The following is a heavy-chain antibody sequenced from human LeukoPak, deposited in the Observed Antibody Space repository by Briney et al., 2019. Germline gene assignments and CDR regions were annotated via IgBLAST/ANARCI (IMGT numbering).Heavy chain of an antibody. V-gene: IGHV3-48*03. CDR3: ARAERYYDSSGYHP. CDR1: GFTFSSYE. Sequence: GGSLRLSCAASGFTFSSYEMNWVRQAPGKGLEWVSYISSSGSTIYYADSVKGRFTISRDNAKNSLYLQMNSLRAEDTALYYCARAERYYDSSGYHPWGQGTLVTVSS. J-gene: IGHJ4*02. D-gene: IGHD3-22*01. CDR2: ISSSGSTI.